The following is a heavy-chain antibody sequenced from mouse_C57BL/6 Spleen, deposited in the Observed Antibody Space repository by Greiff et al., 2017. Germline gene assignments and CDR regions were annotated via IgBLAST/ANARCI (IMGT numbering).Heavy chain of an antibody. D-gene: IGHD1-1*01. CDR3: AKNEDLGTTVVGAMDY. V-gene: IGHV2-5*01. Sequence: VQLQQSGPGLVQPSQSLSITCTVSGFSLTSYGVYWVRQSPGKGLEWLGVIWRGGSTDYNAAFMSRLSITKDNSKSQVFFKMNSLQADDTAIYSCAKNEDLGTTVVGAMDYWGQGTSVTVSS. J-gene: IGHJ4*01. CDR2: IWRGGST. CDR1: GFSLTSYG.